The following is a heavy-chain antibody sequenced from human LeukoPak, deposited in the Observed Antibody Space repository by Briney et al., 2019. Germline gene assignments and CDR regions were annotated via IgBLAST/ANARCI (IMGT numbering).Heavy chain of an antibody. V-gene: IGHV1-2*02. CDR3: ARDRRVSRAVGWFDP. D-gene: IGHD3-10*01. CDR2: INPNSGGT. Sequence: ASVKVSCKASGYTFTGYYMHWVRQAPGQGLEWMGWINPNSGGTNYAQKFQGRVTMTRDTSISTAYMELSRLRSDDTAVYYCARDRRVSRAVGWFDPWGQGTLVTVSS. J-gene: IGHJ5*02. CDR1: GYTFTGYY.